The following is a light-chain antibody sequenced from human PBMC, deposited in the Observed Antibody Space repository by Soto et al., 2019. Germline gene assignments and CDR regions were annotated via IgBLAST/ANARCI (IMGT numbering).Light chain of an antibody. Sequence: EIVLSQSPGTLSLSPGERATLSCRASQTVNSSYLAWYQRKPGQAPRLLIYDASNRATGIPARFSGSGSGTDFTLTISSLEPEDFAVYYCQQRSNWLTFGGGTKVDIK. J-gene: IGKJ4*01. CDR3: QQRSNWLT. V-gene: IGKV3D-20*02. CDR2: DAS. CDR1: QTVNSSY.